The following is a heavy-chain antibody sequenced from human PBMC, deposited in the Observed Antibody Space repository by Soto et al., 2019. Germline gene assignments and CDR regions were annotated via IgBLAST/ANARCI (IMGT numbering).Heavy chain of an antibody. Sequence: GGSLRLSCATSGFTYSSYSMNWVRQAPGKGLEWVSSISSSSSYIYYADSVKGRFTISRDNAKNSLYLQMNSLRAEDTAVYYCARDGLTYYYDSSGYYFDYWGQGTLVTVSS. CDR2: ISSSSSYI. CDR3: ARDGLTYYYDSSGYYFDY. J-gene: IGHJ4*02. D-gene: IGHD3-22*01. CDR1: GFTYSSYS. V-gene: IGHV3-21*01.